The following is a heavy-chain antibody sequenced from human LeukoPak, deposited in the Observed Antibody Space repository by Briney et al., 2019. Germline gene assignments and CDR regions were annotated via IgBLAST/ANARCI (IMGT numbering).Heavy chain of an antibody. D-gene: IGHD1-26*01. CDR1: GFTFSSYA. Sequence: GGSLRLSCAASGFTFSSYAMSWVRQAPGKGLEWVSAISGSGGSTYYADSVKGRFTISRDNARNTLFLQMNSLRVEDTAVYYCARDRGSTNWFDPWGQGTLVTVSS. V-gene: IGHV3-23*01. CDR3: ARDRGSTNWFDP. CDR2: ISGSGGST. J-gene: IGHJ5*02.